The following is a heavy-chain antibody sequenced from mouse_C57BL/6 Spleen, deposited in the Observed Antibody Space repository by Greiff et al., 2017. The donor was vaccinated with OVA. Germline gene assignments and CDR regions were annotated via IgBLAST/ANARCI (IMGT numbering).Heavy chain of an antibody. CDR2: LYPGDGDT. V-gene: IGHV1-80*01. CDR1: GYAFSSYW. Sequence: QVQLQQSGAELVKPGASVKISCKASGYAFSSYWMNWVKQRPGKGLEWIGQLYPGDGDTNYTGQFTGKATMTADKSSSTAYMQLSSLTSEDSAVYVCAGFVTTVGAGSYAMEDWGKGTTVTVAS. D-gene: IGHD1-1*01. J-gene: IGHJ4*01. CDR3: AGFVTTVGAGSYAMED.